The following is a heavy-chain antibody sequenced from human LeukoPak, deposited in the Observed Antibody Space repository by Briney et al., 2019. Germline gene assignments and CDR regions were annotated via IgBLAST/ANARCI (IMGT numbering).Heavy chain of an antibody. CDR2: MNPNSGNT. J-gene: IGHJ4*02. Sequence: ASVKVSCKASGYTFTSYDINWVRQATGQGLEWMGWMNPNSGNTGYAQKFQGRVTITRNTSISTAYMELSSLRSEDTAVYYCARGRKLGAARYFDYWGQGTLVTVSS. CDR1: GYTFTSYD. CDR3: ARGRKLGAARYFDY. D-gene: IGHD6-6*01. V-gene: IGHV1-8*03.